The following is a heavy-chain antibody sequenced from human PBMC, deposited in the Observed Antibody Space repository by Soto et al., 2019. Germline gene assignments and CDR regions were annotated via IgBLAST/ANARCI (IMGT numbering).Heavy chain of an antibody. D-gene: IGHD3-22*01. V-gene: IGHV3-15*01. CDR3: TTDSLGYDSSGYYP. CDR1: GFTFSNAW. Sequence: VGSLRLSCAASGFTFSNAWMSWVRQAPGKGLEWVGRIKSKTDGGTTDYAAPVKGRFTISRDDSKNTLYLQMNSLKTEDTAVYYCTTDSLGYDSSGYYPWGQGTLVTVSS. CDR2: IKSKTDGGTT. J-gene: IGHJ5*02.